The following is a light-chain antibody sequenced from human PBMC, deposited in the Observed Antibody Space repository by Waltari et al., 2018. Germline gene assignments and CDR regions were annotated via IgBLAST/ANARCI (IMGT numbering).Light chain of an antibody. V-gene: IGKV3-20*01. CDR1: QSVTSIS. J-gene: IGKJ4*01. CDR2: GTS. CDR3: QQYDGEVVT. Sequence: EIVLTQSPGTLSLSPGERATLSCRASQSVTSISLTWYQQKFGQAPRLLIYGTSSRAPGIPDRFSGSVSGTDFTLTISRLEPEDFAVYYCQQYDGEVVTFGGGTKVEI.